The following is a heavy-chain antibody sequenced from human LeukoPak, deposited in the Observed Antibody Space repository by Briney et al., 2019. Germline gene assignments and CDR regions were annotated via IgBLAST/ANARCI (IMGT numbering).Heavy chain of an antibody. V-gene: IGHV1-18*01. D-gene: IGHD1-14*01. Sequence: GASVKVSCKASGYTFTSYGISWVRQAPGQGLEWMGWISAYNGNTNYAQKLQGRVTMTTDTSTSTAYMELRSLRSDDTAVYYCARPPSMEPNHSYYYYYMDVWGKGTTVTVSS. CDR1: GYTFTSYG. J-gene: IGHJ6*03. CDR2: ISAYNGNT. CDR3: ARPPSMEPNHSYYYYYMDV.